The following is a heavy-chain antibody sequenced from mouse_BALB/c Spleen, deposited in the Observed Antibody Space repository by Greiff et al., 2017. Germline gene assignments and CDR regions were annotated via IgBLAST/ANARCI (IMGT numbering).Heavy chain of an antibody. CDR1: GYTFTSYW. Sequence: KQPGSELVRPGASVKLSCKASGYTFTSYWMHWVKQRPGQGLEWIGNIYPGSGSTNYDEKFKSKATLTVDTSSSTAYMQLSSLTSEDSAVYYCTREGRPYYYAMDYWGQGTSVTVSS. J-gene: IGHJ4*01. CDR3: TREGRPYYYAMDY. CDR2: IYPGSGST. V-gene: IGHV1S22*01.